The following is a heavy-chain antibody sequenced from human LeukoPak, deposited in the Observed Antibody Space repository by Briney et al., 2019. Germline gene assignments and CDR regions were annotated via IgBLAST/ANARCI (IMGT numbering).Heavy chain of an antibody. CDR1: GGSISSGGYS. J-gene: IGHJ4*02. Sequence: PSETLSLTCAVSGGSISSGGYSWSWIRQPPGKGLEWIGYIYHSGSTYYNPSLKSRVTISVDKSKNQFSLKLSSVTAADTAVYYCAGRGYSYGYLGYWGQGTLVTVSS. CDR2: IYHSGST. D-gene: IGHD5-18*01. V-gene: IGHV4-30-2*01. CDR3: AGRGYSYGYLGY.